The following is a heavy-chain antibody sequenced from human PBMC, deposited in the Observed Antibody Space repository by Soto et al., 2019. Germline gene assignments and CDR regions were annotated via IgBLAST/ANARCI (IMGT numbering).Heavy chain of an antibody. Sequence: NPSETLSLTCGVSGYSISSGYYWGWLRQPPGKGLEWIGSVYHSGTTYSNPSLKSRVTIWLDTSKNQFSLKLSSVTAADTAMYYCTRSLFSSSWFAGSWGQGILVTVSS. CDR1: GYSISSGYY. CDR2: VYHSGTT. D-gene: IGHD6-13*01. CDR3: TRSLFSSSWFAGS. J-gene: IGHJ5*02. V-gene: IGHV4-38-2*01.